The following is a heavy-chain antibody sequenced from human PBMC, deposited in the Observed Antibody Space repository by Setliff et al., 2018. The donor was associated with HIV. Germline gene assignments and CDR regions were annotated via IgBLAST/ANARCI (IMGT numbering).Heavy chain of an antibody. CDR2: IYTSGST. CDR1: GGSISSYY. V-gene: IGHV4-4*08. Sequence: SSETLSLTCTVSGGSISSYYWSWIRQPPGKGLEWIGYIYTSGSTNYNPSLKSRVTISVDTSKNQFSLTLRSVTAADTAIYYCVRETLYSYVDVWGKGTTVTVSS. D-gene: IGHD3-16*01. J-gene: IGHJ6*04. CDR3: VRETLYSYVDV.